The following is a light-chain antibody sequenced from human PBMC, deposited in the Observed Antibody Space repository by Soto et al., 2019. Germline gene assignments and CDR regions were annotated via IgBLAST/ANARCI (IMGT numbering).Light chain of an antibody. CDR3: QQYGSSPGFT. CDR2: GAS. J-gene: IGKJ3*01. Sequence: EIVLTQSPGTLSLSPGERATLSCRASQSINSRYLAWYQQKPGQAPRLLIYGASSRATGIPDRFSGSGSGTEFNLTISRLEPEDFAVYYCQQYGSSPGFTFGPGTIVDIK. CDR1: QSINSRY. V-gene: IGKV3-20*01.